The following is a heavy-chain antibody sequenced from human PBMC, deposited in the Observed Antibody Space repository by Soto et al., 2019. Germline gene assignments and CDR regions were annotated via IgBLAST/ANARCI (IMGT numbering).Heavy chain of an antibody. CDR2: ILFDGTKD. Sequence: QLQLVESGGGVVQPGGSLRLSCRVSGFTFTTHAMHWVRQAPGKGLEWVACILFDGTKDHYADSVMGRFTISRDNSKNILYLQMDSLTPEDTAVYYCARDQVAVAGDAFDLWGPGTLVTVSS. V-gene: IGHV3-30-3*01. D-gene: IGHD6-19*01. CDR1: GFTFTTHA. CDR3: ARDQVAVAGDAFDL. J-gene: IGHJ3*01.